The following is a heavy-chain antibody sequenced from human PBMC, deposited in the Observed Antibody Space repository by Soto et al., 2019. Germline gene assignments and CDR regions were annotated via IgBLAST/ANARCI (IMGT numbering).Heavy chain of an antibody. CDR2: TYYRSKWYN. CDR1: GDSVSSNRAA. CDR3: ARDSSSWGYYYYYGMDV. V-gene: IGHV6-1*01. J-gene: IGHJ6*02. Sequence: PWQTLSLTCAISGDSVSSNRAAWNWIRQSPSSGLEWLGRTYYRSKWYNDYAVSVKSRITINPDTSKNRFSLQLNSVTPEDTAVYYCARDSSSWGYYYYYGMDVWGQGTTVTVSS. D-gene: IGHD6-13*01.